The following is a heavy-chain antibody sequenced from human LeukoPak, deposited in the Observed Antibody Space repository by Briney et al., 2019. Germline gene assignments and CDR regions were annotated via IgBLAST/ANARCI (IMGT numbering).Heavy chain of an antibody. CDR2: IYYSGST. J-gene: IGHJ3*02. CDR3: ASDYGRDDAFDI. V-gene: IGHV4-61*01. CDR1: GGSISSGSYH. Sequence: PSETLSLTCTVSGGSISSGSYHWIWIRQPPGKGLEWIGYIYYSGSTNYNPSLKSRVTISVDTSKNQFSLKLSSVTAADTAVYCCASDYGRDDAFDIWGQGTMVTVSS. D-gene: IGHD4-17*01.